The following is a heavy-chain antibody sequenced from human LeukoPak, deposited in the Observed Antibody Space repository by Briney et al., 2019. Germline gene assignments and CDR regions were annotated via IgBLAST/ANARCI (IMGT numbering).Heavy chain of an antibody. CDR1: GGSFSGYY. CDR2: IYYSGST. D-gene: IGHD3-22*01. CDR3: ARHSGYYYARDAFDI. V-gene: IGHV4-34*01. Sequence: PSETLSLTCAVYGGSFSGYYWSWIRQPPGKGLEWIGSIYYSGSTYYNPSLKSRVTISVDTSKKQFSLKLSSVTAADTAVYYCARHSGYYYARDAFDIWGRGTMVTVSS. J-gene: IGHJ3*02.